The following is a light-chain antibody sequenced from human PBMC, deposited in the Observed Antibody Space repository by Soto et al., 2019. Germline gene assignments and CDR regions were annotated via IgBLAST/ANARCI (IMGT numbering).Light chain of an antibody. Sequence: QSVLTQPPSASGTPGQRVTISCSGSTSNIGSNFVYWYQHLPGTAPRLLIYNNDQRPSRVPDRFSGSKSGASASLAISGLRSDDAGDYYCQSYDSSLTLYVFGTGTKVTV. CDR3: QSYDSSLTLYV. V-gene: IGLV1-47*02. J-gene: IGLJ1*01. CDR1: TSNIGSNF. CDR2: NND.